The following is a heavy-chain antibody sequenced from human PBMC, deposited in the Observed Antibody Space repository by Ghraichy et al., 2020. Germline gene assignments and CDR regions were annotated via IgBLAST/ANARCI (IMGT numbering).Heavy chain of an antibody. J-gene: IGHJ2*01. V-gene: IGHV3-21*01. D-gene: IGHD4-11*01. CDR2: ISGSSNYI. CDR3: ATDTYSGDFHWYFDL. Sequence: GGSLRLSCVGSGSTLSGYTMNWVRQAPGKGLDWVSSISGSSNYIDYADSVKGRFTISRDNAKNSLYLQMNSLRAEDTTIYYCATDTYSGDFHWYFDLWGPGTQVTVSS. CDR1: GSTLSGYT.